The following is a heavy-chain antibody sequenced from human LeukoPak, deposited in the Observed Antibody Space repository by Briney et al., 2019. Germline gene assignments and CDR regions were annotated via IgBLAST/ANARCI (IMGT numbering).Heavy chain of an antibody. V-gene: IGHV4-4*07. CDR3: AGWFGDWRDVGDLKFDP. CDR2: IYSSGST. J-gene: IGHJ5*02. Sequence: PSETLSLTCTVSGGSISSYYWSWIRQPAGKGLEWIGRIYSSGSTNYNPSLKSRVTMSVDTSKNQFSLKLSSVTASDTAVYYCAGWFGDWRDVGDLKFDPWGQGTLVTVSS. D-gene: IGHD3-16*01. CDR1: GGSISSYY.